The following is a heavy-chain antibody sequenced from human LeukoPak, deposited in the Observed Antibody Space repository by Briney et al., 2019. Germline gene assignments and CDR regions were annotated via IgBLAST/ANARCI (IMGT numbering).Heavy chain of an antibody. D-gene: IGHD4-23*01. CDR2: ISWNSGSI. CDR1: GFTFDDYA. V-gene: IGHV3-9*01. Sequence: GRSLRLSCAASGFTFDDYAMHWVRQAPGKGLEWVSGISWNSGSIGYADSVKGRFTISRDNAKNSLYLQMNSLRPEDTALYYCAKDIGYGGNFGYFDYWGQGTLVTVSS. J-gene: IGHJ4*02. CDR3: AKDIGYGGNFGYFDY.